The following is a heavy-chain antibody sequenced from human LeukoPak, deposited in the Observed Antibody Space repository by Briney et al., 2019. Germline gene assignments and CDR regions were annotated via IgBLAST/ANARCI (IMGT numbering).Heavy chain of an antibody. V-gene: IGHV3-33*01. Sequence: GGSLRLSCAASGFTFSSYGMHWVRQAPGKGLEWVAVMWYDGGNKYYADSVKGRFTISRDNSKNTLYLQMNSLRVEDTAVYYCARVDGAANYFDYWGQGTLVTVSS. CDR1: GFTFSSYG. CDR2: MWYDGGNK. D-gene: IGHD6-13*01. J-gene: IGHJ4*02. CDR3: ARVDGAANYFDY.